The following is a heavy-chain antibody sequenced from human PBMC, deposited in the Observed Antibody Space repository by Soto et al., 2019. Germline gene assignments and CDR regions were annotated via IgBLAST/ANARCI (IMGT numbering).Heavy chain of an antibody. CDR2: ISAYNGNT. CDR3: ARDSTAIVVVVAAPGYWFDP. CDR1: GYTFTSYG. D-gene: IGHD2-15*01. J-gene: IGHJ5*02. Sequence: GASVKVSCKASGYTFTSYGISWVRQAPGQGLEWMGWISAYNGNTNYAQKLQGRVTMTTDTSTSTAYMELRSLRSGDTAVYYCARDSTAIVVVVAAPGYWFDPWGQGTLVTVSS. V-gene: IGHV1-18*01.